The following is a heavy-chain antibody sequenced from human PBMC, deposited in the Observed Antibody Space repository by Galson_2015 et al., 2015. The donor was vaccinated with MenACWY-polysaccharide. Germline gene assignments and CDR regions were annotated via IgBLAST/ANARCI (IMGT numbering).Heavy chain of an antibody. J-gene: IGHJ4*02. Sequence: ETLSLTCAVSGGSITGGSHFWGWIRQSPEKGLEWIGTVTSGGTSYYNASLKIRVTISVDTSKNQFSLNLRSVTAADTAVYYCARAGRTDTVPVGYGWGFDFWGQGVLVTVSS. V-gene: IGHV4-39*07. CDR2: VTSGGTS. D-gene: IGHD3-10*01. CDR1: GGSITGGSHF. CDR3: ARAGRTDTVPVGYGWGFDF.